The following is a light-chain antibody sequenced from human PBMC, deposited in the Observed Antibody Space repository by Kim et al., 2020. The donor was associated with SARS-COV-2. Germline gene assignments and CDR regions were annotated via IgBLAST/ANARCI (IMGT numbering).Light chain of an antibody. Sequence: PAAISCKSSQSLMQTTGKTYFYWYVQKPGQSPQLLIYEVSSRFSGVPDRFSGGGSGTDFTLKISRVEAEDVGIYYCLQGAHRPPTVGQGTKVDIK. CDR3: LQGAHRPPT. CDR1: QSLMQTTGKTY. V-gene: IGKV2-29*02. CDR2: EVS. J-gene: IGKJ1*01.